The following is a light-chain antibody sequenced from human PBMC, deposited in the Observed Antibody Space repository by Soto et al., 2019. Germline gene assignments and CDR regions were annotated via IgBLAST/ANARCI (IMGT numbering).Light chain of an antibody. Sequence: EIVMTQSPATLSVSPGERATLSCRASQSVSSGYLAWYQQKPGQAPRLLIYGASTRATGIPARFSGSGSGTEFTLTISSLQSEDFAVYYCQQYNNWLTFGGGTKVDIK. CDR3: QQYNNWLT. J-gene: IGKJ4*01. CDR1: QSVSSGY. CDR2: GAS. V-gene: IGKV3-15*01.